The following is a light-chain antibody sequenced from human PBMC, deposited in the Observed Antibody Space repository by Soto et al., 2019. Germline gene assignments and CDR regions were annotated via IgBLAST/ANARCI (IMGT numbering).Light chain of an antibody. Sequence: EILMTQSPATLSVSPGGRATLSGMASQSVSINLAWYQQKPGQAPRLLIYGASTRATGIPARFSGSGSGTDFTLTISSLEPEDFAVYYCQQRSNWPSTFGQGTRLHIK. CDR2: GAS. CDR1: QSVSIN. CDR3: QQRSNWPST. V-gene: IGKV3-11*01. J-gene: IGKJ5*01.